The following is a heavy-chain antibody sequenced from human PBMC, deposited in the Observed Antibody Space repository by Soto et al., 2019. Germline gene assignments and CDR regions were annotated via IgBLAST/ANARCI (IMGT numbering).Heavy chain of an antibody. V-gene: IGHV1-3*01. CDR1: GDPFTSYA. Sequence: AAPVKVSSKASGDPFTSYAMPWVRQSPGQRLESMGWINAGNANTEYSQKFQGRVTITRDTSASTAYMELSSLRTEHTAVYYFARVKSSFPAESSERYYFDYWGQGTLVTAPQ. CDR3: ARVKSSFPAESSERYYFDY. D-gene: IGHD6-19*01. CDR2: INAGNANT. J-gene: IGHJ4*02.